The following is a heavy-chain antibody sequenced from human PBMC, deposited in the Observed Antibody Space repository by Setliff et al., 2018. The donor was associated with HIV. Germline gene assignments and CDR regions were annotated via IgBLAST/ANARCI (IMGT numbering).Heavy chain of an antibody. V-gene: IGHV4-31*03. Sequence: SETLSLTCTVSGGTIASGGHYWSWIRQHPGKGLEWIGYIFYSGDTSYNPSLKSRVTLSIDTSKNQFSLKLSSVTAADTAVYYCARDRYAGEIDYWGQGTLVTVSS. CDR3: ARDRYAGEIDY. D-gene: IGHD3-10*01. J-gene: IGHJ4*02. CDR1: GGTIASGGHY. CDR2: IFYSGDT.